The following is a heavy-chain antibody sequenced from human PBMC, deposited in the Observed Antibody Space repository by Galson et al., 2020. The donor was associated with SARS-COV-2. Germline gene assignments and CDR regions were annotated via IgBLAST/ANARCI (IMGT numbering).Heavy chain of an antibody. CDR3: ARSGPSLAGTMGAFDI. Sequence: GESLKISCAASGFNFFSYAINWVRQAPGKGLEWVAVISYDGSEKYYGDSVKGRFTISRDNSRNTLYLQVDSLRPEDTAVYYCARSGPSLAGTMGAFDIWGQGTMVTVSS. CDR1: GFNFFSYA. V-gene: IGHV3-30*04. J-gene: IGHJ3*02. D-gene: IGHD6-19*01. CDR2: ISYDGSEK.